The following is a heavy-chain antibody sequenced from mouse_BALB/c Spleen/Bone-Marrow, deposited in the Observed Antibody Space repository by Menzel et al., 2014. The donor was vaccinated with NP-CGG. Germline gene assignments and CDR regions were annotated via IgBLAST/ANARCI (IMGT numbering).Heavy chain of an antibody. CDR2: ISSGSTSI. Sequence: EVKLVESGGGIVQSGGSRKLSCAASGFTFSNFGIHWLRQAPEKGLEWVAYISSGSTSIYYADTVKGRFTVSRDNPKNTLFLQMASLRSEDSAVYYCARNWYYFDYWGQGTTLTVSS. CDR1: GFTFSNFG. CDR3: ARNWYYFDY. J-gene: IGHJ2*01. D-gene: IGHD4-1*01. V-gene: IGHV5-17*02.